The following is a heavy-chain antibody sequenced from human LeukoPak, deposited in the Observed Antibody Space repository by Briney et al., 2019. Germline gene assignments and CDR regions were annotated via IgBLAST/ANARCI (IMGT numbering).Heavy chain of an antibody. CDR2: IIPIFGAA. CDR3: ARDPEKYQLPPGVHYYYYMDV. Sequence: GASVKVSCKASGGTFSSYAISWVRQAPGQGLEWMGGIIPIFGAANYAQKFQGRVTITADESTSTAYMELSSLRSEDTAVYYCARDPEKYQLPPGVHYYYYMDVWGKGTTVTVSS. D-gene: IGHD2-2*01. V-gene: IGHV1-69*13. CDR1: GGTFSSYA. J-gene: IGHJ6*03.